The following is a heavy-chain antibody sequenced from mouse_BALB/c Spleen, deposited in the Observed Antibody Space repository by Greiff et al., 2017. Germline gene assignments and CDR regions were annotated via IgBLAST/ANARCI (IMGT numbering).Heavy chain of an antibody. D-gene: IGHD1-1*01. CDR1: GYAFSSYW. CDR3: AKLYYYGSSYGFAY. CDR2: IYPGDGDT. J-gene: IGHJ3*01. V-gene: IGHV1-80*01. Sequence: VKLQESGAELVRPGSSVKISCKASGYAFSSYWMNWVKQRPGQGLEWIGQIYPGDGDTNYNGKFKGKATLTADKSSSTAYMQLSSLTSEDSAVYFCAKLYYYGSSYGFAYWGQGTLVTVSA.